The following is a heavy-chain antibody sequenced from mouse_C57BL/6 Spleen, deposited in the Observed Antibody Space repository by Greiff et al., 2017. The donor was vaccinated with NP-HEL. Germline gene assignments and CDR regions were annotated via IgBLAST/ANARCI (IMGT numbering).Heavy chain of an antibody. CDR3: ARVTITPVFDY. Sequence: EVKVVESGGGLVKPGGSLKLSCAASGFTFSSYAMSWVRQTPEKRLEWVATISDGGSYTYYPDNVKGRFTISRDKAKNNLYLQMSPLKSEDTAMYDCARVTITPVFDYCGPSTTLTVSS. J-gene: IGHJ2*01. D-gene: IGHD1-1*01. CDR1: GFTFSSYA. V-gene: IGHV5-4*03. CDR2: ISDGGSYT.